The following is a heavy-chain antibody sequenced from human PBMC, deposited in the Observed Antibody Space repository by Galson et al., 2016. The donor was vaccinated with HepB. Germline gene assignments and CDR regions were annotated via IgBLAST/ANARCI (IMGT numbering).Heavy chain of an antibody. CDR2: IQYDGSKK. Sequence: SLRLSCAASGLTFSNYGMHWVRQAPGKGLEWVAAIQYDGSKKYYADSVKGRFTISRDNSKNTLYLQMNSLRAEDTAVYYWSWEIWVGESRDWFDPWGQGTLVTVSS. CDR3: SWEIWVGESRDWFDP. V-gene: IGHV3-33*03. J-gene: IGHJ5*02. CDR1: GLTFSNYG. D-gene: IGHD3-10*01.